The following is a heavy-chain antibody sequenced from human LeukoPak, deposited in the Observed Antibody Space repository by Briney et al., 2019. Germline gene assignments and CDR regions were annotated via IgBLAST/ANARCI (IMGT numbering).Heavy chain of an antibody. V-gene: IGHV3-20*04. J-gene: IGHJ6*03. CDR2: INWNGGST. CDR3: AREDGYCSGGSCPYYYYYMDV. D-gene: IGHD2-15*01. CDR1: GFTFDDYG. Sequence: GGSLRLSCAASGFTFDDYGMSWVRHAPGKGLEWVSGINWNGGSTGYADSVKGRFTISRDNAKDSLYLQMNSLRAEDTALYYCAREDGYCSGGSCPYYYYYMDVWGKGTTVTVSS.